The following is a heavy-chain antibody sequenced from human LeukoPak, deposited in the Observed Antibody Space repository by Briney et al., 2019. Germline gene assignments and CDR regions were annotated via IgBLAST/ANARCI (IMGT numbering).Heavy chain of an antibody. V-gene: IGHV4-39*02. CDR1: GGSISSSSYY. CDR2: IYYSGST. J-gene: IGHJ5*02. D-gene: IGHD3-16*01. CDR3: ARESAPMPIPWFDP. Sequence: SETLSLTCTVSGGSISSSSYYWGWIRQPPGKGLEWIGSIYYSGSTYYNPSLKSRVTISVDTSKNQFSLKLSSVTAADTAVYYCARESAPMPIPWFDPWGQGTLVTVSS.